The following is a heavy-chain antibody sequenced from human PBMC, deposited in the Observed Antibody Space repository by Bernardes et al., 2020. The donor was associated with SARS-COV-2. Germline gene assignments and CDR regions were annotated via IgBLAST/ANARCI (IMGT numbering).Heavy chain of an antibody. CDR1: GFSLNNYG. J-gene: IGHJ3*02. CDR2: ISYDGNHK. CDR3: ARNWYSVVATNISDTFDI. D-gene: IGHD2-21*01. Sequence: GSLRLSCAASGFSLNNYGMHWVRQDPGKGLEWVAFISYDGNHKYYADSVKGRFTVSGDNSKNTLYLQMNSLRTEDTAVYYCARNWYSVVATNISDTFDIWGQGTKVTVSS. V-gene: IGHV3-30*03.